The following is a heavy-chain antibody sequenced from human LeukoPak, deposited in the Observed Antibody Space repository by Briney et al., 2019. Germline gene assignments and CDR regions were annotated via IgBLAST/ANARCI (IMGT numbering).Heavy chain of an antibody. CDR1: GYTFTGYY. D-gene: IGHD2-2*01. V-gene: IGHV1-2*02. CDR2: INPNSGAT. CDR3: ARDGGWYQLLWWFDP. J-gene: IGHJ5*02. Sequence: ASVKVSCKASGYTFTGYYMHWVRQAPGRGLEWMGWINPNSGATKYAQKFQGRVTMTRDTSISTAYMEVSRLRFDDTAVYYCARDGGWYQLLWWFDPWGQGTLVTASS.